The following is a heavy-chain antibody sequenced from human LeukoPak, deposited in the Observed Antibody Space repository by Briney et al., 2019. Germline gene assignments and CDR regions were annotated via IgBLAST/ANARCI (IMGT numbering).Heavy chain of an antibody. CDR3: ARLDTAMGFDY. CDR1: GFTFSSYG. V-gene: IGHV3-7*03. CDR2: IKQDGSEK. J-gene: IGHJ4*02. D-gene: IGHD5-18*01. Sequence: GGSLRLSCAASGFTFSSYGMHWVRQAPGKGLEWVANIKQDGSEKYYVDSVKGRFTISRDNAKNSLYLQMNSLRAEDTAVYYCARLDTAMGFDYWGQGTLVTVSS.